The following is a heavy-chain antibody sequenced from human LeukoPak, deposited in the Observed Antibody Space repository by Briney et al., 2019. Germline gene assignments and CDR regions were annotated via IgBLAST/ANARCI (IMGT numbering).Heavy chain of an antibody. J-gene: IGHJ5*02. CDR2: INPYSGGT. D-gene: IGHD2-21*01. V-gene: IGHV1-2*02. CDR3: ARGASRHIVEGGWFDP. CDR1: GYTFTDYY. Sequence: GASVKVSCKASGYTFTDYYMHWVRQAPGVGLEWMGWINPYSGGTRYAQKFQGRVTVTRDTSINTAYMELSRLISDDTAVYYCARGASRHIVEGGWFDPWGQGTLVTVSS.